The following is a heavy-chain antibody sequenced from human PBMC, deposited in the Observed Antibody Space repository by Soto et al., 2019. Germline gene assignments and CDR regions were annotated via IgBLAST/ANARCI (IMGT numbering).Heavy chain of an antibody. CDR3: AREAIVAGATTGMDV. Sequence: ASVKVSCKAPADTFTSYYIHWVRQAPGHGLGWMGIINPNGGSTRFAQKFKGRVTMTTDTTTSTVYMELSRLRSDDTAVYYCAREAIVAGATTGMDVWGQGTTVTVSS. CDR1: ADTFTSYY. CDR2: INPNGGST. D-gene: IGHD1-26*01. V-gene: IGHV1-46*01. J-gene: IGHJ6*02.